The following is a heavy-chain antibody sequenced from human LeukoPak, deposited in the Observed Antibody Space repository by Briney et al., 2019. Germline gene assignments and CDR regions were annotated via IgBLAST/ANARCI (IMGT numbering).Heavy chain of an antibody. CDR3: ARTAVPSTDYYYAMDV. CDR1: GYTFATHW. D-gene: IGHD6-19*01. J-gene: IGHJ6*02. Sequence: HGESLKISCKGSGYTFATHWIGWVRQMPGQGLEWMGIIYPADSDIRYSPSCQGQVTISVDKSISTAYLQWSSLKASDTAIYYCARTAVPSTDYYYAMDVWGQGTTVTVSS. CDR2: IYPADSDI. V-gene: IGHV5-51*01.